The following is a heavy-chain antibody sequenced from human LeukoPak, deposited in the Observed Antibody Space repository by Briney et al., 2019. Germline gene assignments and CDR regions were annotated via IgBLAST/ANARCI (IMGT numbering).Heavy chain of an antibody. CDR2: INPNTGDT. Sequence: ASVKVSCKASGYTFTAYYINWVRQAPGQGLEWVGWINPNTGDTNYAQKFQGRVTITRDTSISTAYMELSRLGSDDTAIYYCARALLGDYWGQGTLVAVSS. CDR1: GYTFTAYY. V-gene: IGHV1-2*02. J-gene: IGHJ4*02. D-gene: IGHD2-15*01. CDR3: ARALLGDY.